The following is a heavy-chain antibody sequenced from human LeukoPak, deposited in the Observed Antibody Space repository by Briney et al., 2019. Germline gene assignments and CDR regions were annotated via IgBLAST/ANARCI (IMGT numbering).Heavy chain of an antibody. CDR1: GGSISSSSYY. CDR2: IYYSGST. D-gene: IGHD5-18*01. V-gene: IGHV4-39*07. Sequence: SETLSLTCTVSGGSISSSSYYWGWIRQPPGKGLEWIGSIYYSGSTYYNPSLKSRVTISVDTSKNRFSLKLSSVTAADTAVYYCAREVRGYSYGPDYWGQGTLVTVSS. CDR3: AREVRGYSYGPDY. J-gene: IGHJ4*02.